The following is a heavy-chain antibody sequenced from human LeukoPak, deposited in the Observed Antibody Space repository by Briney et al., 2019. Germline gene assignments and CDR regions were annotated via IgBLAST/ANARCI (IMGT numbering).Heavy chain of an antibody. D-gene: IGHD3-10*01. CDR2: IYSGGST. J-gene: IGHJ4*02. V-gene: IGHV3-53*01. CDR3: ARILGGIDY. CDR1: GFTFSSND. Sequence: GGSLRLSCAASGFTFSSNDMSWVRQAPGKGLEWVSVIYSGGSTYYADSVKGRFTISRDNSKNTLYLQMNSLRAEDTAVYYCARILGGIDYWGQGTLVTVSS.